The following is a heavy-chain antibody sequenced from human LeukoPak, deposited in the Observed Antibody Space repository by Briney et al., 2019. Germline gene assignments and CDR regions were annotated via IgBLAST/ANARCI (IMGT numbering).Heavy chain of an antibody. CDR1: GYAFTSYG. CDR2: ISAYNGNT. V-gene: IGHV1-18*01. CDR3: ARHSSWSQYYYYYYIHF. Sequence: GASVKVSCKASGYAFTSYGISWVRQAPGQGLEWMGWISAYNGNTNYAQKLQGRVTITTDTSTSTAYMEQRSLRSDDTAVYYCARHSSWSQYYYYYYIHFWCKGTTVTVSS. J-gene: IGHJ6*03. D-gene: IGHD6-13*01.